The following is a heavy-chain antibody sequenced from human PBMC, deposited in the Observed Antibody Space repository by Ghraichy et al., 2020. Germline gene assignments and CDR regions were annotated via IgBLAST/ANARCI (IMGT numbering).Heavy chain of an antibody. Sequence: ASVKVSCKASGYTFTSYAMHWVRQAPGQRLEWMGWINAGNGNTKYSQKFQGRVTITRDTSASTAYMELSSLRSEDTAVYYCARTKYSSSWDQEKLQNYYYYGMDVWGQGTTVTVSS. V-gene: IGHV1-3*01. CDR2: INAGNGNT. D-gene: IGHD6-13*01. CDR3: ARTKYSSSWDQEKLQNYYYYGMDV. J-gene: IGHJ6*02. CDR1: GYTFTSYA.